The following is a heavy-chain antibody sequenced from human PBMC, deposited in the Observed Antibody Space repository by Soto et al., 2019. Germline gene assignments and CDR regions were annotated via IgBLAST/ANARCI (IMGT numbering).Heavy chain of an antibody. CDR1: GFTFDDYA. D-gene: IGHD6-13*01. V-gene: IGHV3-9*01. CDR2: ISWNSGSI. Sequence: EVQLVESGGGLVQPGRSLRLSCAASGFTFDDYAMHWVRQAPGKGLEWVSGISWNSGSIGYADSVKGRFTISRDNAKNSLYLQMNSLRAEDTALYYCAKDKGWGAAAIIWYFDLWGRGTLVTVSS. CDR3: AKDKGWGAAAIIWYFDL. J-gene: IGHJ2*01.